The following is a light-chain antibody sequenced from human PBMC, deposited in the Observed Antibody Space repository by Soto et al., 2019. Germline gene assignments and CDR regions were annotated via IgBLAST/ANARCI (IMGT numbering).Light chain of an antibody. J-gene: IGKJ2*01. V-gene: IGKV3-20*01. CDR2: GAS. CDR3: HQHFRSPRT. CDR1: EGVSGDY. Sequence: EIVLTQSPGTLSLSPGERDTFSCSASEGVSGDYLAWYQHKPGQAPRRLIFGASRRATGIPDRFSCSGSGTDFSITISRLEHEDWALYYSHQHFRSPRTFGQGPKLEIK.